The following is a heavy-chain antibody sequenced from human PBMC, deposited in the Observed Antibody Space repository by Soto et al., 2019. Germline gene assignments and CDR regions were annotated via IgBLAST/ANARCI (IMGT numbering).Heavy chain of an antibody. V-gene: IGHV1-18*01. CDR1: SYSLSIYV. D-gene: IGHD1-1*01. Sequence: ETSAKVCCTASSYSLSIYVVSLLRQAHGQGLEWMGWISAYNGNTNYAQKLQGRVTMTPDTSTSTAYMELSSLRSDDTAEYYCARVGGEEPEYYYYYYMDVWGKGTTVTVSS. CDR3: ARVGGEEPEYYYYYYMDV. CDR2: ISAYNGNT. J-gene: IGHJ6*03.